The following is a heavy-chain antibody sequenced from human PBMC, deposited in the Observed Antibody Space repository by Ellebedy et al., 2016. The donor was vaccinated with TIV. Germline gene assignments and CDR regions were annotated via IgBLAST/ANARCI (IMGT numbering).Heavy chain of an antibody. CDR1: GFTFGRYW. D-gene: IGHD4-11*01. CDR3: ARDRGDYSISGP. CDR2: IKSDGSGT. V-gene: IGHV3-74*01. J-gene: IGHJ5*02. Sequence: GESLKISXVASGFTFGRYWMHWVRQAPGNKLGWVSRIKSDGSGTTYADSVKGRFTTSRDNARNTLYLQMNSLRGEDTAVYFCARDRGDYSISGPWGQGTLVTVSS.